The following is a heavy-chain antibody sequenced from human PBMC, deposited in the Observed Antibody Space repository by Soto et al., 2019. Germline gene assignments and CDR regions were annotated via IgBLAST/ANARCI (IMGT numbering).Heavy chain of an antibody. CDR1: GDGVFSNSAA. CDR2: TYYRSKWYN. Sequence: QSLSLTCGISGDGVFSNSAAWNWIRQSPSRGLEWLGRTYYRSKWYNDYAVSVKSRITINPDTSKNQFSLQLNSVTPEDTAVYYCARVWGTSYGSGSYYNSLPFDYWGQGTLVTVSS. CDR3: ARVWGTSYGSGSYYNSLPFDY. J-gene: IGHJ4*02. D-gene: IGHD3-10*01. V-gene: IGHV6-1*01.